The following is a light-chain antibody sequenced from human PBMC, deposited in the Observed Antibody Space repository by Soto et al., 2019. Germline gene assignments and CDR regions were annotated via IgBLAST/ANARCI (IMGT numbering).Light chain of an antibody. CDR3: QQYNSLWT. V-gene: IGKV1-5*03. CDR2: KAS. Sequence: DIQMTQSPSTLSASVGDRVTITCRASQSISSWLAWYQQKPGKAPKLLIYKASSLESGVPSRFSGSGSGTEISLTISSLQPDDFATYSCQQYNSLWTFGQGTKVEIK. CDR1: QSISSW. J-gene: IGKJ1*01.